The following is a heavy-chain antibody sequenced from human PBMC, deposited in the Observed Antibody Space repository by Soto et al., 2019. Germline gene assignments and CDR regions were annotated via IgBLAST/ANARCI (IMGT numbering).Heavy chain of an antibody. J-gene: IGHJ6*02. CDR2: IIPIFGTA. Sequence: QVQLVQSGAEVKKPGSSVKVSCEASGGTFSSYAISWVRQAPGQGLEWMGGIIPIFGTANYAQKFQGRVTITADESTSTAYMELSSLRSEDTAVYYCARDLRFWSGYYYHYYYGMDVWGQGTTVTVSS. D-gene: IGHD3-3*01. V-gene: IGHV1-69*01. CDR3: ARDLRFWSGYYYHYYYGMDV. CDR1: GGTFSSYA.